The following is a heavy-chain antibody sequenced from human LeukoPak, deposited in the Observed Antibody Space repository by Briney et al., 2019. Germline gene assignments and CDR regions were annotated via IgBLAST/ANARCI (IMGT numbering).Heavy chain of an antibody. CDR1: GGSISSYY. CDR2: IYYSGST. J-gene: IGHJ6*03. V-gene: IGHV4-59*08. D-gene: IGHD1-26*01. Sequence: PSETLSLTCTVSGGSISSYYWSWIRQPPGKGLEWIGYIYYSGSTNYNPSLKSRVTISVDTSKNQFSLKLSSVTAADTAVYYCARRLTDVVGATSYYYYYMDVWGKGTTVTVSS. CDR3: ARRLTDVVGATSYYYYYMDV.